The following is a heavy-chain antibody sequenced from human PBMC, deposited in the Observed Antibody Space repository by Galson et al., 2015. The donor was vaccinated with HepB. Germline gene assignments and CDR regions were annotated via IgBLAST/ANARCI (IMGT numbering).Heavy chain of an antibody. CDR3: ARGAYCGGDCYRGALGY. CDR2: IIPIFGTA. V-gene: IGHV1-69*13. Sequence: SVKVSCKASGGTFSSYAISWVRQAPGQGLEWMGGIIPIFGTANYAQKFQGRVTITADESTSTAYMELSSLRSEDTAVYSCARGAYCGGDCYRGALGYWGQGTLVTVSS. D-gene: IGHD2-21*01. CDR1: GGTFSSYA. J-gene: IGHJ4*02.